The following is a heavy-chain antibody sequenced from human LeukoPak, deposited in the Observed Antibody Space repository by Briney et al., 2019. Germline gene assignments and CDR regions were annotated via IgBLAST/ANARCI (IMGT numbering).Heavy chain of an antibody. Sequence: SETLSLTCTVSGGSISSGGYYWSWIRQHPGKGLEWIGYIYYSGSTYYNPSLKSRVTISVDTSKNQFSLKLSSVTAADTAVYYCARHKIAEYYFDYWGQGTLVTVSS. J-gene: IGHJ4*02. CDR3: ARHKIAEYYFDY. D-gene: IGHD6-13*01. CDR1: GGSISSGGYY. CDR2: IYYSGST. V-gene: IGHV4-39*01.